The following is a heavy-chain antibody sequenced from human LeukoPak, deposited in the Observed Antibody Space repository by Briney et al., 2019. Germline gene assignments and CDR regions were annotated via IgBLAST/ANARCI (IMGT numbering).Heavy chain of an antibody. Sequence: GGSLRLSCAASGFTFSTYEMNWVRQAPGKGLEWLSYISGSGSFIYYADSVKGRFTISRDSAKNSLYLQMNSLRAEDTAVYYCAGDRGLYCFDYWGQGTLVTVSS. D-gene: IGHD2-15*01. CDR1: GFTFSTYE. J-gene: IGHJ4*02. CDR2: ISGSGSFI. V-gene: IGHV3-48*03. CDR3: AGDRGLYCFDY.